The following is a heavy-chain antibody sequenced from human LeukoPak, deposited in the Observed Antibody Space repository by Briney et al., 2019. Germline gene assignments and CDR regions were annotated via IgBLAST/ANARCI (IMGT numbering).Heavy chain of an antibody. CDR1: GGSISSGGYP. Sequence: PSETLSLTCAVSGGSISSGGYPWSWIRQPPGKGLEWIGYIYHSGSTYYNPSLKSRVTISVDRSKNQFSLKLSSVTAADTAVYYCARDTAVAGTYDYWGQGTLVTVSS. D-gene: IGHD6-19*01. V-gene: IGHV4-30-2*01. J-gene: IGHJ4*02. CDR2: IYHSGST. CDR3: ARDTAVAGTYDY.